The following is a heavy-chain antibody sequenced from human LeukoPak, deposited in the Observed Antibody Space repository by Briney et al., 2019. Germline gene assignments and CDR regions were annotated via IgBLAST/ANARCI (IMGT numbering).Heavy chain of an antibody. J-gene: IGHJ6*02. Sequence: GGSLRLSCAASGFTFSDYYMSWIRQAPGKGLEWVSYISSSGSTIYYADSVKGRFTISRDNSKNTLYLQMNSLRAEDTAVYYCAREGYSYGMYYYYGIDVWGQGTTVTVSS. CDR2: ISSSGSTI. V-gene: IGHV3-11*04. CDR1: GFTFSDYY. D-gene: IGHD5-18*01. CDR3: AREGYSYGMYYYYGIDV.